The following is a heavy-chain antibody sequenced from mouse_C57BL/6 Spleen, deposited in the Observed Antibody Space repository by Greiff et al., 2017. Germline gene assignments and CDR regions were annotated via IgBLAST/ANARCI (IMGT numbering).Heavy chain of an antibody. CDR3: ARGSRGDWYFDV. Sequence: VQLQQSGAELVMPGASVKLSCKASGYTFTSYWMHWVKQRPGQGLEWIGEIDPSDSYTNYNQKFKGKSTLTVDKSSSTAYMQLSSLTSEDSAVYYCARGSRGDWYFDVWGTGTTVTVSS. CDR1: GYTFTSYW. J-gene: IGHJ1*03. CDR2: IDPSDSYT. V-gene: IGHV1-69*01.